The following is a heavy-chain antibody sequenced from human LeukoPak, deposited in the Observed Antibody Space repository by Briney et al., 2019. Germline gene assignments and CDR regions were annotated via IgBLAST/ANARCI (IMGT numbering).Heavy chain of an antibody. CDR2: IYYSGTT. CDR1: GDSISSYY. D-gene: IGHD6-19*01. J-gene: IGHJ4*02. CDR3: ARRPNGWYPPDY. V-gene: IGHV4-59*08. Sequence: SETLSLTCSVSGDSISSYYWSWIRQPPGKGLEWIGYIYYSGTTNYNPSLESRVTISMDMSNNQFSLRLSSVTAADTAVYYCARRPNGWYPPDYWGQGILVTVSS.